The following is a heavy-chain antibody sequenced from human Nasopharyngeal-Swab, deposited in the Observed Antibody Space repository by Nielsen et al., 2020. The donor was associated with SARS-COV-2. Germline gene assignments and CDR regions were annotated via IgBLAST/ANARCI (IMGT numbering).Heavy chain of an antibody. V-gene: IGHV5-51*01. D-gene: IGHD6-19*01. CDR2: IYPGDSDT. Sequence: VRQMPGKGLAGVGIIYPGDSDTRYSPSFQGQVTISADKSISTAYLQWSSLKASDTAMYYCARRGALGSSGWSQSLYYYYGMDVWGQGTTVTVSS. J-gene: IGHJ6*02. CDR3: ARRGALGSSGWSQSLYYYYGMDV.